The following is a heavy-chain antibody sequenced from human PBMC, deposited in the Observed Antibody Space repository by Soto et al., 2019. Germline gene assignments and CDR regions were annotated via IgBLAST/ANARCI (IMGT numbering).Heavy chain of an antibody. CDR1: GGTSNNYA. CDR3: AKLLGPGSYYDDDY. D-gene: IGHD3-10*01. J-gene: IGHJ4*02. V-gene: IGHV1-69*01. CDR2: IIAYFGTA. Sequence: QVQLVQSGAEVKTPGSSVKVSCRASGGTSNNYADTWVRQAPGHGLVWMGGIIAYFGTATYAHKFRGRLSITADDSTRTNYMELRSLTTDDTDIYYCAKLLGPGSYYDDDYWGQGTLVTVSS.